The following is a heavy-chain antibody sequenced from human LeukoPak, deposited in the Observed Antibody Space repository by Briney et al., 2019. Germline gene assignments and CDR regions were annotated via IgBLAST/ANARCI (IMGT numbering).Heavy chain of an antibody. CDR3: AKSPMLRGVPWFDP. J-gene: IGHJ5*02. CDR2: LSGSGGST. CDR1: GFTFSSYA. Sequence: PGGSLRLSCAASGFTFSSYAMSWVRQAPGKGLEWVSALSGSGGSTYYADSVKGRFTISRDNSKNTLYLQMNSLRAEDTAVYYCAKSPMLRGVPWFDPWGQGPLVTVSS. V-gene: IGHV3-23*01. D-gene: IGHD3-10*01.